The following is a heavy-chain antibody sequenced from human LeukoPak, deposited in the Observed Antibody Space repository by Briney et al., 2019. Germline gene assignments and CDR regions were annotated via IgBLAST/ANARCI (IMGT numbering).Heavy chain of an antibody. CDR2: INWNGGST. CDR3: ARLSSTYSSGWYVY. D-gene: IGHD6-19*01. Sequence: GGSLRLSCAASGFTFDDYGMSWVRPAPGKGLEWVSGINWNGGSTGYADSVKGRFTISRDNAKNSLYLQMNSLRAEDTALYYCARLSSTYSSGWYVYWGQGTLVTVSP. CDR1: GFTFDDYG. J-gene: IGHJ4*02. V-gene: IGHV3-20*04.